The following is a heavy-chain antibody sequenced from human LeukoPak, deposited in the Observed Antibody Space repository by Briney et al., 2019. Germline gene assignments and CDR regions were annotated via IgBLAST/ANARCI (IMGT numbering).Heavy chain of an antibody. CDR1: GYTFTSYG. CDR2: ISAYNGNT. J-gene: IGHJ5*02. D-gene: IGHD3-22*01. V-gene: IGHV1-18*01. Sequence: ASVKVSCKASGYTFTSYGISWVRQAPGQGLEWMGWISAYNGNTNYAQKLQGRVTITADESTSTAYMELSSLRSEDTAVYYCARGYYYDSSGYSWGQGTLVTVSS. CDR3: ARGYYYDSSGYS.